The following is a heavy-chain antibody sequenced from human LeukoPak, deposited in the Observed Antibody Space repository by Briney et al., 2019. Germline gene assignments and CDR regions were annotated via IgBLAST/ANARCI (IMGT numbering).Heavy chain of an antibody. D-gene: IGHD3-10*01. CDR1: GFSFSSYW. V-gene: IGHV3-7*01. CDR3: ARHAQWFGQFQYHFDY. CDR2: INQDGSEK. Sequence: PRGSLRLSCAASGFSFSSYWMSWVRQAPGKGLEWVANINQDGSEKYYVDSVKGRFTVSRDNAKNSLYVQMNSLRAEDTAVYYCARHAQWFGQFQYHFDYWGQGTLVTVSS. J-gene: IGHJ4*02.